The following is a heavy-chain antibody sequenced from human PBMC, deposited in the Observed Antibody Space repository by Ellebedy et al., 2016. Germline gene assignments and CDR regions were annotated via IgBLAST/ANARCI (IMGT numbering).Heavy chain of an antibody. CDR3: ARESCNGDYEICYYYYGMDV. D-gene: IGHD4-17*01. V-gene: IGHV1-69*10. J-gene: IGHJ6*02. Sequence: ASVKVSCKASGGTFSSYAISWVRQAPGQGLEWMGRIIPILGIANYAQKFQGRVTITADKSTSTAYMELSSLRSEDTAVYYCARESCNGDYEICYYYYGMDVWGQGTTVTVSS. CDR1: GGTFSSYA. CDR2: IIPILGIA.